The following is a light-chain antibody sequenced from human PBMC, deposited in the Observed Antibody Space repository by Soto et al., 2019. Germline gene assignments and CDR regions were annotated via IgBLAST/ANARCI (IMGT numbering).Light chain of an antibody. Sequence: EIVMTGCPATLSVSPGEGATLSCKASQNVYNNLAWYQQRPGQPPRLLIYDASTRATGISARFSGSGYGTEFTLTISSLQSEDFAVYFCQQCTNWPLTFGGGTKVDIK. V-gene: IGKV3-15*01. CDR3: QQCTNWPLT. CDR1: QNVYNN. J-gene: IGKJ4*01. CDR2: DAS.